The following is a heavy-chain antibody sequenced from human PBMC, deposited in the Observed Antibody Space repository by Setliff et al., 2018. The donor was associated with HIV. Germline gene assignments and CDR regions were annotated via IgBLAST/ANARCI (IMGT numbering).Heavy chain of an antibody. J-gene: IGHJ6*03. V-gene: IGHV1-2*06. D-gene: IGHD2-21*01. CDR3: ALSHLAYCGGDCYSRDYYYYMDV. CDR2: INPDSGGT. CDR1: GYTFAAYY. Sequence: ASVKVSCKASGYTFAAYYMHWLRQAPGQGLEWMGRINPDSGGTNYAQKFQGRVTMTRDTSITTAYMELSRLRSDDTAVYYCALSHLAYCGGDCYSRDYYYYMDVWGKGTTVTVSS.